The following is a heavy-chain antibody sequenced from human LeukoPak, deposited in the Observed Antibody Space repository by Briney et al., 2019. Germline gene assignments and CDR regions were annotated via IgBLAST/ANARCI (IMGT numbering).Heavy chain of an antibody. CDR1: GYTFTGYY. D-gene: IGHD2-15*01. Sequence: ASVKVSCKASGYTFTGYYIHWVRQAPGQGLEWMEWINPNSGGTNYAQKFQGRVTMTRDTSISTAYMELSRLRSDDTAVYYCARGVVVAATLLFDYWGQGTLVTVSS. J-gene: IGHJ4*02. CDR2: INPNSGGT. V-gene: IGHV1-2*02. CDR3: ARGVVVAATLLFDY.